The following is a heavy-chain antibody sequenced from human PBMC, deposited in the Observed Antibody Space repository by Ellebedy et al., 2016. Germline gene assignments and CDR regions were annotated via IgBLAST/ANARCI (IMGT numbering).Heavy chain of an antibody. Sequence: GGSLRLSCAASGLTFSSHVVTWVRQAQGKGLEWVSTLSGIDGSTYYADSVKGRFTISRDSSRNTLYLQMNSLRAEDTAVYFCAREGYSSDRCGSFDIWGQGTMVTVSS. CDR2: LSGIDGST. CDR1: GLTFSSHV. CDR3: AREGYSSDRCGSFDI. V-gene: IGHV3-23*01. D-gene: IGHD6-19*01. J-gene: IGHJ3*02.